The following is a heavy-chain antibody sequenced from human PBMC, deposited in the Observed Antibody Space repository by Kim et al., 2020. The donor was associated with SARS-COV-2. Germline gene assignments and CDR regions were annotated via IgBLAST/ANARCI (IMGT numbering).Heavy chain of an antibody. CDR2: ISAYNGNT. CDR3: ARDGLYCSSTSCLDP. J-gene: IGHJ5*02. V-gene: IGHV1-18*04. Sequence: ASVKVSCKASGYTFTSYGISWVRQAPGQGLEWMGWISAYNGNTNYAQKLQGRVTMTTDTSTSTAYMELRSLRSDDTAVYYCARDGLYCSSTSCLDPWGQGTLVTVSS. D-gene: IGHD2-2*01. CDR1: GYTFTSYG.